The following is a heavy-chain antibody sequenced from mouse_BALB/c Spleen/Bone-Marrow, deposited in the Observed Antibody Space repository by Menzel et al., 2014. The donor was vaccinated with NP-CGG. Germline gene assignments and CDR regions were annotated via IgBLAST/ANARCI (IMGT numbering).Heavy chain of an antibody. CDR1: GFTFSSIG. D-gene: IGHD4-1*01. J-gene: IGHJ2*01. V-gene: IGHV5-17*02. Sequence: EVMLVESGGGLVQPGGSRKLSCAASGFTFSSIGMHWVRQAPERGLEWVAYISSGSSTIFYADTVKGRFTISRDNPKNTLFLQMTSLRSEDTAMYYCTRGGNWEDFDYWGQGTTLTVSS. CDR3: TRGGNWEDFDY. CDR2: ISSGSSTI.